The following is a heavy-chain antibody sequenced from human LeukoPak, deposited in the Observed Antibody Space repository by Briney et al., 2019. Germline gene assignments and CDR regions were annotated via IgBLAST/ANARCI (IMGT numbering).Heavy chain of an antibody. CDR3: AKAQGDSWGGDAFDI. D-gene: IGHD2-15*01. J-gene: IGHJ3*02. CDR2: ISYSGTT. CDR1: GGSVRSDNSY. Sequence: SETLSLTCTVSGGSVRSDNSYWSWIRQPPGKGLEWIGYISYSGTTDYNPSLKSRVSISLGTSNNQFSLKLNSVTAADAAVYYCAKAQGDSWGGDAFDIWGQGTMVTVSS. V-gene: IGHV4-61*01.